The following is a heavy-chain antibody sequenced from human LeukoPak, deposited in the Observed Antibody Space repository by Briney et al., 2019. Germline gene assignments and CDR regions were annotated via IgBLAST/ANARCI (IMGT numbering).Heavy chain of an antibody. D-gene: IGHD6-19*01. J-gene: IGHJ4*02. CDR3: ARHPGSGWYGIDY. Sequence: GGSLRLSCAASGFTFASFGMHWVRQAPGRGLEWVAVIWYDGSNKYYGDSVRGRFTISRDNSQNTVYLQMTGRTAEDAAFYCFARHPGSGWYGIDYWGQGTLVTVSS. V-gene: IGHV3-33*01. CDR1: GFTFASFG. CDR2: IWYDGSNK.